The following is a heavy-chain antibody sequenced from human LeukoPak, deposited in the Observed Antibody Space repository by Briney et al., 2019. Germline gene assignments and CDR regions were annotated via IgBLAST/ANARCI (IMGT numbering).Heavy chain of an antibody. D-gene: IGHD3-22*01. CDR2: ISYDGSNK. J-gene: IGHJ4*02. Sequence: PGGSLRLSCAASGFTFSSYGMPWVRQAPGKGLEWVAVISYDGSNKYYADSVKGRFTISRDNSKNTLYLQMNSLRAEDTAVYYCAKEGYYYDSSAWDYWGQGTLVTVSS. CDR3: AKEGYYYDSSAWDY. CDR1: GFTFSSYG. V-gene: IGHV3-30*18.